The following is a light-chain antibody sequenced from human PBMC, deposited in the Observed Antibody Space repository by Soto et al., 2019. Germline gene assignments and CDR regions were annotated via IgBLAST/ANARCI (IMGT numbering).Light chain of an antibody. CDR2: GAS. V-gene: IGKV3-15*01. Sequence: EIVLTQSPATLSVSPGERATLSCRASQSVNSNLAWYQQKPGQAPRLLIYGASTRATGITARFSGSGSGTEFPLTISSLQSEDFAVYYCQQYTNWPPRTFRQGTKVELK. CDR1: QSVNSN. J-gene: IGKJ1*01. CDR3: QQYTNWPPRT.